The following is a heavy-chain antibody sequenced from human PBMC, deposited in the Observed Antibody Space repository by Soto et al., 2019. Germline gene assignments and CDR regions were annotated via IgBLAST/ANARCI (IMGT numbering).Heavy chain of an antibody. J-gene: IGHJ4*02. D-gene: IGHD3-16*02. CDR2: VYYRGRS. V-gene: IGHV4-39*01. Sequence: SETLSLTCTVSGGSVTNSSYYWGWIRQSPGKGLEWIGSVYYRGRSYSKSSVKSRVTISVDTSKNQFSLNLNSVTASDTAVYFCGSQRNTVIPQAYFDYWGPGALVTVSS. CDR1: GGSVTNSSYY. CDR3: GSQRNTVIPQAYFDY.